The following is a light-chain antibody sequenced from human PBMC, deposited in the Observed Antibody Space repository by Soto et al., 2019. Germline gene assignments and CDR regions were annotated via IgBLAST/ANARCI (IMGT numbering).Light chain of an antibody. CDR1: QGISSY. CDR3: QQLNSYRFT. V-gene: IGKV1-9*01. Sequence: DIQLTQSPSFLSASVGDRVTITCRASQGISSYLAWYQQKPGKAPKLLTYAASTLQSGVPSRFSGSGSGTEFNLTISSLQPEDFATYCCQQLNSYRFTFGPGTKVDIK. CDR2: AAS. J-gene: IGKJ3*01.